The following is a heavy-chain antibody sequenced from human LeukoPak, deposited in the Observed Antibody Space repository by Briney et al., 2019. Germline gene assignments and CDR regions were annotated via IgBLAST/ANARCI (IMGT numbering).Heavy chain of an antibody. Sequence: PGGSLRLPCAASGFTFNSYWISWVRQAPGKGLEWLANINQDGSEKYYVDSVKGRFTISRDNAKNSLYLQMNSLRAEDTAVYYCTTFYTRLTDYWGQGTLVTVSS. CDR1: GFTFNSYW. CDR3: TTFYTRLTDY. D-gene: IGHD2/OR15-2a*01. J-gene: IGHJ4*02. CDR2: INQDGSEK. V-gene: IGHV3-7*05.